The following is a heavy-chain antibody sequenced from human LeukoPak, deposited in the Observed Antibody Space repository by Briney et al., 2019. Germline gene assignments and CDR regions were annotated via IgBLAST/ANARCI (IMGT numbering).Heavy chain of an antibody. CDR1: GFTFTIYG. V-gene: IGHV3-48*02. Sequence: GGSLRLSCAASGFTFTIYGMNWLRQAPGKGLEWVSYLSGRSDSIYYAESVKGRFTISRDNARNSLYLQMNSLRDEDTAVYYCARDFRYRDSSGYYSFDYWGQGTLVTVSS. CDR2: LSGRSDSI. CDR3: ARDFRYRDSSGYYSFDY. D-gene: IGHD3-22*01. J-gene: IGHJ4*02.